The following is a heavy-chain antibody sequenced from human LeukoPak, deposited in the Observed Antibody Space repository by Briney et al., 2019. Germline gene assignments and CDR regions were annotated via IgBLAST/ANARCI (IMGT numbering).Heavy chain of an antibody. CDR1: GYTFTTYG. J-gene: IGHJ4*02. D-gene: IGHD1-14*01. CDR2: ISGYTGNT. CDR3: ARDARAPLLTPDY. V-gene: IGHV1-18*01. Sequence: ASVKVSCKTSGYTFTTYGISWVRQAPGQGLEWMGWISGYTGNTNYAQKVQGRVTMSTDTSTSTAFMELRSLTFDDTAVYYCARDARAPLLTPDYWGQGTLVTVSS.